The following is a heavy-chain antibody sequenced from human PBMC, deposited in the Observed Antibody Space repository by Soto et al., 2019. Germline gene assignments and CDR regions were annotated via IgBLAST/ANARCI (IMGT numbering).Heavy chain of an antibody. V-gene: IGHV4-31*03. CDR3: ARGRSSTSPYPIGY. J-gene: IGHJ4*02. CDR2: IYYSGST. CDR1: GGSISSGGYY. D-gene: IGHD2-2*01. Sequence: QVQLQESGPGLVKPSQTLSLTCTVSGGSISSGGYYWSWIRQHPGKGLEWIGYIYYSGSTYYNPSLKSRVTISVDTSKSQYSLKLSSVTAADTAVYYCARGRSSTSPYPIGYWGQGTLVTVSS.